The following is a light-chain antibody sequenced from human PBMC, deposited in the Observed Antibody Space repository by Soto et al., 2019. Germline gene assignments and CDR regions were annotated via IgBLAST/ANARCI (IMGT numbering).Light chain of an antibody. V-gene: IGKV3-11*01. CDR2: DAS. CDR3: QQRSNWPT. J-gene: IGKJ1*01. Sequence: EIVLTQSPATLSLSPGERATLSCRASQSVRSYLAWYQQKPGQAPRLLIYDASNRAPGTPARFSGSGSGTDFTLTISSLEPEDFAFYFCQQRSNWPTFGQGTKVEIK. CDR1: QSVRSY.